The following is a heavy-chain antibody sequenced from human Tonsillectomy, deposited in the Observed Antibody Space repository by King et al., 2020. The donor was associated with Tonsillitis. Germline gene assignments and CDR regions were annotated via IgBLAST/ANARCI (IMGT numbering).Heavy chain of an antibody. J-gene: IGHJ4*02. D-gene: IGHD2-21*01. CDR3: ARHLTEDCEGDCYVDF. CDR1: GFSFAYYW. V-gene: IGHV5-51*01. CDR2: VFPGDSTT. Sequence: QLVQSGAEVKKPGESLTISCKASGFSFAYYWIAWVRQMPGKGLELMGIVFPGDSTTTYSPSFQGQVTISVDRSTNTAYLQWVGLSASDTAMYFCARHLTEDCEGDCYVDFWGQGTQVTVSS.